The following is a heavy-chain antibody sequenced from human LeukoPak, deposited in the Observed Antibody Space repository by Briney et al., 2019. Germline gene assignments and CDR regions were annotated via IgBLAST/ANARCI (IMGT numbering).Heavy chain of an antibody. D-gene: IGHD2-15*01. Sequence: GGSLRLSCAASGFTFSSYRMSWVRQALGKGLERVANINQDGGEKYYVDSVKGRFTISRDNAKNSLYLQMNSLRAEDTAVYYCASIVVVIGTRSFDYWGQGSLVSVSS. CDR3: ASIVVVIGTRSFDY. CDR2: INQDGGEK. V-gene: IGHV3-7*01. CDR1: GFTFSSYR. J-gene: IGHJ4*02.